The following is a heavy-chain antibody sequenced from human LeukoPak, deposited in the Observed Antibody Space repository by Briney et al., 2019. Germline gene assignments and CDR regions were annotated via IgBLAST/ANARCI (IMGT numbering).Heavy chain of an antibody. CDR3: ARKNTQDAFDI. D-gene: IGHD2-15*01. Sequence: GESLRLSCAASGFTFSSYGMHWVRQAPGKGLEWVAVIWYDGSNDYYANSVKGRFTISRDNSKNTLYLQMNSLRAEDTAVYFCARKNTQDAFDIWGQGTMVTVSS. CDR2: IWYDGSND. V-gene: IGHV3-33*01. CDR1: GFTFSSYG. J-gene: IGHJ3*02.